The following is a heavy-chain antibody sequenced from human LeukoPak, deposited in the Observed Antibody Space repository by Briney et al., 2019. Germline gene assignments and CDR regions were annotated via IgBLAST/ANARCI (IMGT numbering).Heavy chain of an antibody. J-gene: IGHJ4*02. V-gene: IGHV4-34*01. Sequence: SETLSLTCAVYGGSFSGYYRSWIRQPPGKGLEWIGEINHSGSTNYNPSLKSRVTISVDTSKNQFSLKLSSVTAADTAVYYCARAYSSSWYWMDYFDYWGQGTLVTVSS. CDR1: GGSFSGYY. CDR3: ARAYSSSWYWMDYFDY. D-gene: IGHD6-13*01. CDR2: INHSGST.